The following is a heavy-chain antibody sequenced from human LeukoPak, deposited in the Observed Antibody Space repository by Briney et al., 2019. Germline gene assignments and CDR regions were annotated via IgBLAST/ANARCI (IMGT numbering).Heavy chain of an antibody. D-gene: IGHD3-22*01. Sequence: GGSLRLSCAASGFKFSDYSMNWVRQAPGKGLQWVASIGALSTYVYYPDSVKGRFTISRDNARNSVYLQLNSLRDEDTALYFCARASYWFERSGHPQHYYFDYWGQGTMVALSS. CDR2: IGALSTYV. J-gene: IGHJ4*02. CDR3: ARASYWFERSGHPQHYYFDY. CDR1: GFKFSDYS. V-gene: IGHV3-21*01.